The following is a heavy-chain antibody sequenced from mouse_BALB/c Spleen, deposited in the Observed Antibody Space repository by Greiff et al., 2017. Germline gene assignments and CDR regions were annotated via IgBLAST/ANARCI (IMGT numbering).Heavy chain of an antibody. CDR2: ISRGGGNT. Sequence: EVQLVESGGGLVKPGGSLKLSCAASGFTFTSYTMSWVRQTPGKRLEWVATISRGGGNTYYPDSLKGRFTISRDNAKNNLYLQMSRLRSDDTALDYGARDCGYGWFAYWGQGTLVTVSA. CDR3: ARDCGYGWFAY. V-gene: IGHV5-9*03. J-gene: IGHJ3*01. D-gene: IGHD2-2*01. CDR1: GFTFTSYT.